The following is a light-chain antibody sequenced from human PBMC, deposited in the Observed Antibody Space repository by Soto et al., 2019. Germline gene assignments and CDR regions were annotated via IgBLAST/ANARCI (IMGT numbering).Light chain of an antibody. V-gene: IGKV3-11*02. J-gene: IGKJ1*01. CDR3: QQRYNWRGT. CDR1: QSVSRY. CDR2: DAS. Sequence: EIVLTQSPATLSLSPGERATLSCRASQSVSRYLAWYQQKPVQAPRLLIYDASNSATGIPARFSGSGSGSDYTLTISSLGPEESAVYYGQQRYNWRGTFGRGTKVEI.